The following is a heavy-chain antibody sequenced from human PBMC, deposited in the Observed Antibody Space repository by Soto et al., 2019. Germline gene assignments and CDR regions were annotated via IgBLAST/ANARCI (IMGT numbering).Heavy chain of an antibody. CDR2: IDPSDSYT. J-gene: IGHJ6*02. CDR1: GYSFTSYW. D-gene: IGHD2-2*01. Sequence: GESLKISCKGSGYSFTSYWISWVRQMPGKGLEWMGRIDPSDSYTNYSPSFQGHVTISADKSISTAYLQWSSLKAADTAMYYCARRLGYSSSTSCYYYYGMDVWGQGTTVTVSS. V-gene: IGHV5-10-1*01. CDR3: ARRLGYSSSTSCYYYYGMDV.